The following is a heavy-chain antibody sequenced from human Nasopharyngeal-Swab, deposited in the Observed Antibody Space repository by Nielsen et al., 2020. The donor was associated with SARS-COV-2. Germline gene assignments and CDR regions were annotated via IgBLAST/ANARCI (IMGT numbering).Heavy chain of an antibody. D-gene: IGHD4-17*01. V-gene: IGHV4-34*01. Sequence: SETLSLTCAVYGGSFSGYYWSWIRQPPGKGLEWIGEINHSGSTNYNPSLKSRVNISVDTSKNQFSLKLSSVTAADTAVYYCARAYGDYEDYYYYGMDVWGQGTTVTVSS. CDR3: ARAYGDYEDYYYYGMDV. CDR1: GGSFSGYY. CDR2: INHSGST. J-gene: IGHJ6*02.